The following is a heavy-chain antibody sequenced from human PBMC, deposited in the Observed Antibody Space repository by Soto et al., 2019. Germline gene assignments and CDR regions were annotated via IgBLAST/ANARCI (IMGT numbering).Heavy chain of an antibody. V-gene: IGHV1-18*01. CDR1: GYTFINYG. CDR3: ARDWNCSNTRCQNCFDP. J-gene: IGHJ5*02. CDR2: ISGNTGKA. Sequence: QGQLVQSGAEVTEPGASVKVSCKVSGYTFINYGVSWVRQAPGQGLEWMGWISGNTGKANYAQNLQGRVTMTTDTSTNTAYMELRSLRSDDTAVYYCARDWNCSNTRCQNCFDPWGQGTLVTVSS. D-gene: IGHD2-2*01.